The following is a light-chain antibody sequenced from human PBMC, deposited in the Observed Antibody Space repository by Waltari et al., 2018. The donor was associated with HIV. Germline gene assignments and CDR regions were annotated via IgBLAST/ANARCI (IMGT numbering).Light chain of an antibody. V-gene: IGKV3-20*01. CDR2: GAS. J-gene: IGKJ1*01. Sequence: EIVLTQSPGTLSLSPGERATLSCRASQSVTNNYLAWYQQKPGQAPRLLIYGASGRATGIPDRFSGSGSGTDFTLTISRLEPEDFAVYYCQQYDGSRWTFGQGTKVEIK. CDR1: QSVTNNY. CDR3: QQYDGSRWT.